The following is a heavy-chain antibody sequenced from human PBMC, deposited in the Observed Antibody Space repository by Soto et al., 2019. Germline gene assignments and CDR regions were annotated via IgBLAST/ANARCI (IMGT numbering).Heavy chain of an antibody. CDR3: ARHGSS. V-gene: IGHV4-39*01. CDR1: GVSISGSSYY. CDR2: IYYSGQT. J-gene: IGHJ5*02. Sequence: SETLSLTCSVSGVSISGSSYYWGWIRQPPGKGLVWIGSIYYSGQTYYNPSLKSRVTISVDRSKNQFSLNLTSVTATDTAFYYCARHGSSWGQGTLVTVSS.